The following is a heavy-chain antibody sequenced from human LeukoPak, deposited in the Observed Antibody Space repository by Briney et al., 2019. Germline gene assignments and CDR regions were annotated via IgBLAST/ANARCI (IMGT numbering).Heavy chain of an antibody. D-gene: IGHD3-3*01. J-gene: IGHJ4*02. Sequence: SETLSLTCTVSGGSISSSSYYWSWIRQPPGKGLEWIGSIYYSGSTYYNPSLKSRVTISVDTSKNQFSLKLSPVTAADTAVYYCARQGGGYDFWSGYYYFDYWGQGTLVTVSS. CDR3: ARQGGGYDFWSGYYYFDY. CDR2: IYYSGST. CDR1: GGSISSSSYY. V-gene: IGHV4-39*01.